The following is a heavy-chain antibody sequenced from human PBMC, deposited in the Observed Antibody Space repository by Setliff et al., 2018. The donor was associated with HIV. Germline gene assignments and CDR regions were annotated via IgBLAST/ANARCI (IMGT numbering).Heavy chain of an antibody. CDR2: MYASGST. V-gene: IGHV4-59*11. CDR3: ARGPSGTYYREFDF. CDR1: GGSISVHY. Sequence: PSETLSLTCTVSGGSISVHYWSWLRQPPGKGLEWIGYMYASGSTDYNPSLKSRVTISVDRFRNQFSLQPRSVTAADTAVYYCARGPSGTYYREFDFWGQGTLVTVSS. J-gene: IGHJ4*02. D-gene: IGHD1-26*01.